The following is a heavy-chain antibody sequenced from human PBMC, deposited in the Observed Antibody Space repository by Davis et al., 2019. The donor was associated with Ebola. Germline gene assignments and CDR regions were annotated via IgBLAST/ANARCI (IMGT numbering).Heavy chain of an antibody. J-gene: IGHJ4*02. Sequence: AASVKVSCKASGYTFTSYAMHWVRQAPGQRLEWMGWINTGNGNTEYSQKFQGRVTITRDTSASTAYMELSSLRSEDTAVYFCARDEFDYRGQGTLVTVSS. CDR1: GYTFTSYA. CDR2: INTGNGNT. V-gene: IGHV1-3*04. CDR3: ARDEFDY.